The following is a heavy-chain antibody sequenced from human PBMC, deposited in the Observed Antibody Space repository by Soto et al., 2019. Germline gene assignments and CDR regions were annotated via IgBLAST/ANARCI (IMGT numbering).Heavy chain of an antibody. CDR1: GLTFSNYA. CDR3: AKDPNGDHIGAFDM. Sequence: EGQLLESGGGLVQPGGSLRLSCAASGLTFSNYALTWDRQAPGKGLEWVSAISGSSVRTEYADSVKGRFTISRDNSKNTLYLQMNSLRADDTAVYYCAKDPNGDHIGAFDMWGQGTMVTVSS. V-gene: IGHV3-23*01. D-gene: IGHD4-17*01. CDR2: ISGSSVRT. J-gene: IGHJ3*02.